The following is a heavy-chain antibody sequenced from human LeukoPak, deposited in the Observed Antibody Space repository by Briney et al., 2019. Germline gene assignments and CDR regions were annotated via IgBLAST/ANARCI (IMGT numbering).Heavy chain of an antibody. V-gene: IGHV3-48*04. CDR2: ISSSSSTI. D-gene: IGHD2-2*02. J-gene: IGHJ6*03. CDR1: GFTFSSYS. CDR3: ARDTVVPAAIGEGYYYYYYYMDV. Sequence: PGGSLRLSCAASGFTFSSYSMNWVRQAPGKGLEWVSYISSSSSTIYYADSVKGRFTISRDNAKNSLYLQMNSLRAEDTAVYYCARDTVVPAAIGEGYYYYYYYMDVWGKGTTVTVSS.